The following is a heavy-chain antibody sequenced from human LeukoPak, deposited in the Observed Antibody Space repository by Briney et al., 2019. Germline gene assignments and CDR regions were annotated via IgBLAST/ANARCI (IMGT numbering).Heavy chain of an antibody. J-gene: IGHJ4*02. V-gene: IGHV4-34*01. CDR1: GGSFSGYY. CDR2: INHSGST. CDR3: TRVGYGGYGVLDY. D-gene: IGHD6-25*01. Sequence: SETLSLTCAVYGGSFSGYYWSWIRQPPGKGLEWIGEINHSGSTNYNPSLKSRVTISVDTSKNQFSLKLSSVTAADTAVYYCTRVGYGGYGVLDYWGQGTPVTVTS.